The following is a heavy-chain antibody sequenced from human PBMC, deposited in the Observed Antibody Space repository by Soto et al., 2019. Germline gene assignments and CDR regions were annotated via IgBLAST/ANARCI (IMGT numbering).Heavy chain of an antibody. Sequence: RHWCGAAGFTFSDYCMSCIRQAPGKGLEWVSYISGSGSSTYYADSVKGRFTISRDNSKNTLYLQMNSLRAEDTAVYYCAKGGDERAFDIWGQGTMVTVSS. CDR2: ISGSGSST. CDR1: GFTFSDYC. V-gene: IGHV3-23*01. D-gene: IGHD2-21*02. J-gene: IGHJ3*02. CDR3: AKGGDERAFDI.